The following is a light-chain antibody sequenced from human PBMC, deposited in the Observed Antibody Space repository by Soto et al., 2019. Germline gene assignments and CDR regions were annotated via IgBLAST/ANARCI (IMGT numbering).Light chain of an antibody. CDR1: QGIGNS. Sequence: DIQMTQSPPSLSASVGDRVTITCLASQGIGNSLAWYQQKPGTVLKLLLYSASTLQSGVPPRFSGSGSGTDFTLTISSLQPEDVAAYYCQKYNTVPATFGQGTRLEIK. V-gene: IGKV1-27*01. CDR3: QKYNTVPAT. J-gene: IGKJ5*01. CDR2: SAS.